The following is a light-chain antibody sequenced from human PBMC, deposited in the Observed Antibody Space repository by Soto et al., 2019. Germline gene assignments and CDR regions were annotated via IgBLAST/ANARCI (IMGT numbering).Light chain of an antibody. Sequence: DIQLTQSPSFLSASVGDRVTITCRASQGISTYLAWYQQEPGKAPKLLIYAASTLQSGVQSRFGGSGSGTEFTLTISSLQPEDFATYDCQPLNGYPRTFGQGTKVEI. CDR3: QPLNGYPRT. J-gene: IGKJ1*01. CDR1: QGISTY. CDR2: AAS. V-gene: IGKV1-9*01.